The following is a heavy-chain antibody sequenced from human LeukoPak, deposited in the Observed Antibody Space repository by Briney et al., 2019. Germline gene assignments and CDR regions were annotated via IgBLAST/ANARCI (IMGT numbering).Heavy chain of an antibody. CDR1: GFTFSSYS. CDR3: ARQYYDFWSGFYTADYYFDY. CDR2: ISSSSSYI. V-gene: IGHV3-21*01. D-gene: IGHD3-3*01. J-gene: IGHJ4*02. Sequence: GGSLRLSCAASGFTFSSYSMNWVRQAPGKGLEWVSSISSSSSYIYYADSVKGRFTISRDNAQTSLYLEMNSLGGEDSAVYYCARQYYDFWSGFYTADYYFDYWGRGTLVTVSS.